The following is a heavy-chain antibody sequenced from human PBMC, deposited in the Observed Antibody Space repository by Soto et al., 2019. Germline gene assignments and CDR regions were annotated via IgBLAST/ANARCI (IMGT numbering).Heavy chain of an antibody. CDR1: GGSISSGGYS. CDR2: IYHSGST. Sequence: SETLSLTCAVSGGSISSGGYSWSWIRQPPGKGLEWIGYIYHSGSTYYNPSLKSRVTISVDRSKNQFSLKLSSVTAADTAVYYCASYNWNANRFDPWGQGTLVTVSS. CDR3: ASYNWNANRFDP. V-gene: IGHV4-30-2*01. D-gene: IGHD1-20*01. J-gene: IGHJ5*02.